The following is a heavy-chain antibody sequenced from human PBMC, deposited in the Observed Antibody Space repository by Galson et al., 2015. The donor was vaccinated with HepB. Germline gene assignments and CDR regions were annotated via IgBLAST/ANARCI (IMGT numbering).Heavy chain of an antibody. CDR2: INPSGGST. J-gene: IGHJ3*02. V-gene: IGHV1-46*01. CDR3: AREWIDGATVVTPLGAFDI. Sequence: SVKVSCKASGYTFTSYYMHWVRQAPGQGLEWMGIINPSGGSTSYAQKFQGRVTMTRDTSTSTVYMELSSLRSEDTAVYYCAREWIDGATVVTPLGAFDIWGQGTMVTVSS. D-gene: IGHD4-23*01. CDR1: GYTFTSYY.